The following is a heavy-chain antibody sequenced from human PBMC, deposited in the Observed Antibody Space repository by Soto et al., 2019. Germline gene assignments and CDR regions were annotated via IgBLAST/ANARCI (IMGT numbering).Heavy chain of an antibody. V-gene: IGHV3-11*05. CDR1: GFTFSDYY. D-gene: IGHD3-10*01. CDR3: ARMNYYGSGEHNWCEP. J-gene: IGHJ5*02. CDR2: ISNSSIYT. Sequence: QVQLVESGGGLVKPGGSLRLSCAASGFTFSDYYMSWIRQAPGRGLEWISYISNSSIYTIYADSVKGRFTISRDKAKNPLYMQIKTLRAAETAVYYSARMNYYGSGEHNWCEPWGQGNRVTVPS.